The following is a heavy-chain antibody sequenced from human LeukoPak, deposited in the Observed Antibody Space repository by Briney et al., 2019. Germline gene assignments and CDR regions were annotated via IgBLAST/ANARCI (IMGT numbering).Heavy chain of an antibody. J-gene: IGHJ6*03. D-gene: IGHD2-21*02. CDR3: ARDLLVTRAGPHYYYYYMDV. CDR1: GYTFTGYY. Sequence: ASVKVSCKASGYTFTGYYMHWVRQAPGQGLEWMGRINPNSGGTNYAQKFQGRVTMTRDTSISTAYMELSRLRSDDTAVYYCARDLLVTRAGPHYYYYYMDVWGKGTTATVSS. V-gene: IGHV1-2*06. CDR2: INPNSGGT.